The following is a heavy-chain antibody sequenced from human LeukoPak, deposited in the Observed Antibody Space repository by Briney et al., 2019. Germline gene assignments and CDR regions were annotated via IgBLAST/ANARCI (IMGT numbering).Heavy chain of an antibody. V-gene: IGHV3-23*01. CDR1: GFTFSSYA. J-gene: IGHJ6*02. Sequence: GGSLRLSCAASGFTFSSYAMSWVHQAPGKGLEWVSAISGSGGSTYYADSVKGRFTISRDNSENTLYLQMNSLRAEDTAVYYCAKEGADGGYGDYVDYYYGMDVWGQGTTVTVSS. CDR2: ISGSGGST. CDR3: AKEGADGGYGDYVDYYYGMDV. D-gene: IGHD4-17*01.